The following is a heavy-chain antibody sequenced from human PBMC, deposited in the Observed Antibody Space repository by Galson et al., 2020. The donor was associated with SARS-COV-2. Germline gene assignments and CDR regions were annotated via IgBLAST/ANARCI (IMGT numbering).Heavy chain of an antibody. D-gene: IGHD4-17*01. V-gene: IGHV3-43D*04. J-gene: IGHJ6*02. CDR1: GFTFDDFG. Sequence: GGSLRLSCATSGFTFDDFGMHWVRQLPGKRLEWVSLISWDGGNTYYADSVKGRFTISRDNSVKSLYLQMNSLRAEDTALYYCAKDIFYHGENYCGMDVWGQGNTVTVSS. CDR3: AKDIFYHGENYCGMDV. CDR2: ISWDGGNT.